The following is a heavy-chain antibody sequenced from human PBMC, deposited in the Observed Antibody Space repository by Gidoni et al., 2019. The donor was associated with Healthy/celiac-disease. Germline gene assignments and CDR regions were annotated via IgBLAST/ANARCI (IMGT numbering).Heavy chain of an antibody. CDR2: ISGSGGST. J-gene: IGHJ4*02. CDR3: AKLSYDILTHY. CDR1: GFTFSSYA. V-gene: IGHV3-23*01. D-gene: IGHD3-9*01. Sequence: EVQLLESGGGLVQPGGSLRLSCASSGFTFSSYAMSWVRQAPGKGLEWVAAISGSGGSTYYADSVKGRFTISRDNSKNTLYLQMNSLRAEDTAVYYCAKLSYDILTHYWGQGTLVTVSS.